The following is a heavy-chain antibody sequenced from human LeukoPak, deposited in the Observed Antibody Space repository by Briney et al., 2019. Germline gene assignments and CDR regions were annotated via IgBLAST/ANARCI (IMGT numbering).Heavy chain of an antibody. CDR2: IYTRGST. CDR3: ARDRTQNYDFWSGYYLNWFDP. D-gene: IGHD3-3*01. Sequence: SETLSLTCTVSGGSISSGSYYWSWIRQPAGKGLEWIGRIYTRGSTNYNPPLKSRVTISVDTSKNQFSLKLSSVTAADTAVYYCARDRTQNYDFWSGYYLNWFDPWGQGTLVTVSS. CDR1: GGSISSGSYY. J-gene: IGHJ5*02. V-gene: IGHV4-61*02.